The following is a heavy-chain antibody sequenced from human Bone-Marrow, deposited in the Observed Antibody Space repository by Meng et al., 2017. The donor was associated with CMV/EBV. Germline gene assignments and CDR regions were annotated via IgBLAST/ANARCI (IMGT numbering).Heavy chain of an antibody. J-gene: IGHJ3*01. CDR1: GFSFSKYA. V-gene: IGHV3-23*01. Sequence: GESLKISCEPSGFSFSKYAMTWVRQAPGKRLEWVSSVTSDGIKHYAGSVKGRFTISRDNSKDTMFLQMNSLRAEDTAISYCVTYDSSDVWGQGTMVTVSS. CDR2: VTSDGIK. CDR3: VTYDSSDV. D-gene: IGHD3-16*01.